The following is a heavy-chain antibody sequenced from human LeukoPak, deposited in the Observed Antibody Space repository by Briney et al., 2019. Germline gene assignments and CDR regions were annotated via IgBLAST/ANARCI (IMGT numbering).Heavy chain of an antibody. Sequence: SGGSLRLSCAASGFTFSNAWMSWVRQAPGKGLEWVGRIKSKTDGGTTDYAAPMKGRFTISRDDSKNTLYLQMSSLKAEDTAVYYCTTVSFGGYDYWGQGALVTVSS. J-gene: IGHJ4*02. CDR3: TTVSFGGYDY. D-gene: IGHD5-12*01. CDR1: GFTFSNAW. CDR2: IKSKTDGGTT. V-gene: IGHV3-15*01.